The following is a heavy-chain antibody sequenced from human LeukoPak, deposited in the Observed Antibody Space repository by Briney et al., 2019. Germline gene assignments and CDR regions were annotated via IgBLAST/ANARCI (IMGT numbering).Heavy chain of an antibody. V-gene: IGHV3-48*04. CDR3: ARGQTRVVDY. CDR2: ISSSSSTI. Sequence: GGSLRLSCAASGFTFSSYSMNWVRQAPGKGLEWVSYISSSSSTIYYADSVKGRFTISRDNAKNSLYLQMNSLRAEDTAVYYCARGQTRVVDYWGQGTLVTVSS. CDR1: GFTFSSYS. J-gene: IGHJ4*02.